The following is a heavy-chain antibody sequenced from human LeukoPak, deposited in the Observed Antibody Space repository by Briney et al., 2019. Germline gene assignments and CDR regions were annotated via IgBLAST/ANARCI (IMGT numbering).Heavy chain of an antibody. CDR2: IYYSGST. V-gene: IGHV4-59*12. D-gene: IGHD2-21*02. CDR1: GGSITSYY. CDR3: ARFCGGDCYSFDY. Sequence: SETLSLTCTVSGGSITSYYWTWIRQPPGKGLEWVGYIYYSGSTNYNPSLKSRVTISVDTSKNQFSLKLTSVTAADTAVYYCARFCGGDCYSFDYWGQGTLVTVSS. J-gene: IGHJ4*02.